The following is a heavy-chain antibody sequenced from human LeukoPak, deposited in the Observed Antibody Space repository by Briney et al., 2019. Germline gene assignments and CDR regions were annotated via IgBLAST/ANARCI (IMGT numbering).Heavy chain of an antibody. V-gene: IGHV4-34*01. CDR1: GGSFSGYY. J-gene: IGHJ4*02. D-gene: IGHD3-22*01. CDR3: ARAGGFGDYYDSSGYYFSPFDY. Sequence: SETPSLTCAVYGGSFSGYYWSWIRQPPGKGLEWIGEINHSGSTNYNPSLKSRVTISVDTSKNQFSLKLSSVTAADTAVYYCARAGGFGDYYDSSGYYFSPFDYWGQGTLVTVSS. CDR2: INHSGST.